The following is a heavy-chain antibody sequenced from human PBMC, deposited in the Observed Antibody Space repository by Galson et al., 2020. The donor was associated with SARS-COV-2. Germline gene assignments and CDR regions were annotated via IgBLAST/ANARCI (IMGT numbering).Heavy chain of an antibody. J-gene: IGHJ4*02. CDR1: GGSVSSDFYY. D-gene: IGHD3-16*01. V-gene: IGHV4-39*01. Sequence: SETLSLTCTVSGGSVSSDFYYWGWIRQPPGKGLEWIGSIYYSGTTYYNPSLKSRVTISVDTSKNQFSLKLTSVTAADTAVYYCARRGSWGPLFDYWGQGALVTVSS. CDR3: ARRGSWGPLFDY. CDR2: IYYSGTT.